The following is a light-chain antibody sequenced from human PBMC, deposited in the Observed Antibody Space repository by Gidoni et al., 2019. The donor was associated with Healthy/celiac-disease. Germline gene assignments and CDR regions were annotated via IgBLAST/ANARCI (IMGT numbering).Light chain of an antibody. Sequence: DIQLTQSPSFLSASVGDRVTITCWASQGISSSLAWYQQKPGKAPKLLIYAASTLQRGVPSRFSGSGSGTEFTLTISSLQPEEFATDYCQQLNIYLRTFGQGTRLEIK. J-gene: IGKJ5*01. CDR2: AAS. CDR3: QQLNIYLRT. CDR1: QGISSS. V-gene: IGKV1-9*01.